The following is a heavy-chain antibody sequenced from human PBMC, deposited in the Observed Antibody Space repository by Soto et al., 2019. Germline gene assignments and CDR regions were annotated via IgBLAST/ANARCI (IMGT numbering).Heavy chain of an antibody. V-gene: IGHV3-74*01. Sequence: AGGSLRFSCAASGFTFSSDWMHWVRQAAGKGLVWVSRINMDGSSTNYADSVKGRFTISRDNAKNTLYLQMNSLRADDTAVYYCARGPRGLYGNDYWGQGALVTVSS. J-gene: IGHJ4*02. CDR1: GFTFSSDW. CDR2: INMDGSST. CDR3: ARGPRGLYGNDY. D-gene: IGHD4-4*01.